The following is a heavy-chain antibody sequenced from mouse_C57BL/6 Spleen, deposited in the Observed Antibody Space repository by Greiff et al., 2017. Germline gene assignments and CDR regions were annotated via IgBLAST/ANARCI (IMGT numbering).Heavy chain of an antibody. CDR2: INPNNGGT. CDR3: ARLRPLYWYFDV. V-gene: IGHV1-26*01. Sequence: EVQLQQSGPELVKPGASVKISCKASGYTFTDYYMNWVKQSHGKSLEWIGDINPNNGGTSYNQKFKGKATLTVDKSSSTAYMELRSLTSEDSAVYYCARLRPLYWYFDVWGTGTTVTVSS. D-gene: IGHD2-12*01. CDR1: GYTFTDYY. J-gene: IGHJ1*03.